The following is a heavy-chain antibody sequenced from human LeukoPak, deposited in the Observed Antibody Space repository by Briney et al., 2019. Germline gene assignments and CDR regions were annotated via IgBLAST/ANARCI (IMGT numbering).Heavy chain of an antibody. CDR1: GFTFSSYW. Sequence: PGGSLRLSCAASGFTFSSYWMSWVRQAPGKGLEWVANIKQDGSEKYYVDSVEGRFTISRDNAKNSLYLQMNSLRAQDTAGYYCASGAFGITLVRGVNYYYYYVDVWGKGTTVTVSS. CDR3: ASGAFGITLVRGVNYYYYYVDV. D-gene: IGHD3-10*01. CDR2: IKQDGSEK. V-gene: IGHV3-7*01. J-gene: IGHJ6*03.